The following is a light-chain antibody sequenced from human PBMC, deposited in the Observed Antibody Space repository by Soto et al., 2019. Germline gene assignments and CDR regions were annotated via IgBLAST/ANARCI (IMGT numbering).Light chain of an antibody. CDR1: SSNIGAGYD. Sequence: QTVVTQPPSVSGAPGQRVTISCTGSSSNIGAGYDVHWYQQLPGTAPKLLIYGNSNRPSGVPDRFSGSKSGTSASLAITGLQAEDEADYYCQSYDSSLEVFGTGTKLTVL. V-gene: IGLV1-40*01. CDR2: GNS. CDR3: QSYDSSLEV. J-gene: IGLJ1*01.